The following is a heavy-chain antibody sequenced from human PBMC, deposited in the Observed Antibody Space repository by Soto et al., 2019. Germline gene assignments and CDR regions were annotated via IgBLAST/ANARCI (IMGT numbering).Heavy chain of an antibody. CDR1: GGTFSSYA. CDR3: AQYSSSASPWKATNWFDP. Sequence: VASVKVSCKASGGTFSSYAISWVRQAPGQGLEWMGGIIPIFGTANYAQKFQGRVTITADKSTSTAYMELSSLRSEDTAVYYCAQYSSSASPWKATNWFDPWGQGTLVTVSS. J-gene: IGHJ5*02. V-gene: IGHV1-69*06. CDR2: IIPIFGTA. D-gene: IGHD6-6*01.